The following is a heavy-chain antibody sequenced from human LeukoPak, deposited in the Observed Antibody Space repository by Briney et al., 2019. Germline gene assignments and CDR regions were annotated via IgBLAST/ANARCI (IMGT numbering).Heavy chain of an antibody. CDR2: IYYSGST. J-gene: IGHJ5*02. CDR3: ARVGEYSYGFPLRRVYNWFDP. Sequence: SETLSLTCTVSGGSISSGGYYWSWIRQHPGKGLEWIGDIYYSGSTYYNPSLKSRVTISVDTSKNQFSLKLSSVTAADTAVYYCARVGEYSYGFPLRRVYNWFDPWGQGTLVTVSS. D-gene: IGHD5-18*01. CDR1: GGSISSGGYY. V-gene: IGHV4-31*03.